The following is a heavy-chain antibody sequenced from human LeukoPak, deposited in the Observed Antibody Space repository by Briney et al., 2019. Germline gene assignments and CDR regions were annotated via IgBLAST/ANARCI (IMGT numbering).Heavy chain of an antibody. CDR3: ASFGSGSNLDAFDI. CDR2: ISSSASTI. CDR1: GFSFSDFH. Sequence: GGSLRLSCAASGFSFSDFHMSWIRRAPGKGLEWLSYISSSASTIYYAESTKGRFTISRDNAKNSLYLQMNSLRDEDTAVYYCASFGSGSNLDAFDIWGQGTMVTVST. J-gene: IGHJ3*02. D-gene: IGHD3-10*01. V-gene: IGHV3-11*04.